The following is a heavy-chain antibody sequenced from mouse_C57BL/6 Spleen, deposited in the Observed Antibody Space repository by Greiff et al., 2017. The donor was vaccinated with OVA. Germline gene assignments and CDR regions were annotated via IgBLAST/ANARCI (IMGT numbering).Heavy chain of an antibody. CDR3: ARLKYYGSSYFDY. D-gene: IGHD1-1*01. CDR1: GYTFTDYY. J-gene: IGHJ2*01. Sequence: VQLQQSGPELVKPGASVKISCKASGYTFTDYYMNWVKQSHGKSLEWIGDINPNNGGTSYNQKFKGKATLTVDKSSSTAYMELRSLTSEDSAVYYCARLKYYGSSYFDYWGQGTTLTVSS. CDR2: INPNNGGT. V-gene: IGHV1-26*01.